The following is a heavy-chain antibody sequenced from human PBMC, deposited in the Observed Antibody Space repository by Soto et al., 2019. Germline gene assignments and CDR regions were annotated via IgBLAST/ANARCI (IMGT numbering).Heavy chain of an antibody. J-gene: IGHJ6*02. D-gene: IGHD6-6*01. CDR1: GLTFSSYG. V-gene: IGHV3-30*18. CDR2: ILYDGSNK. Sequence: PGGSLRLSCAASGLTFSSYGMHWVRQAPGKGLEWVAVILYDGSNKYYADSVKGRFTISRDNSKNTLYLQMNSLRAEDTAVYYCANSRRAAPSWYYYGMDVWGQGTTVTVSS. CDR3: ANSRRAAPSWYYYGMDV.